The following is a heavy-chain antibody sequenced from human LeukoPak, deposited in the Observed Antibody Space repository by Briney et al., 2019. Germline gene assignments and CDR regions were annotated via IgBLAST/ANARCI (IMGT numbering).Heavy chain of an antibody. CDR2: TYYRSKWYN. CDR1: GDSVSSNSAA. J-gene: IGHJ6*04. CDR3: ARGPIAAAAPPYSYYGMDV. Sequence: SQTLSLTCAISGDSVSSNSAAWNWIRQSPSRGLEWLGRTYYRSKWYNDYAVSVKSRITINPDTSKNQFSLQLNSVTPEDTAVYYCARGPIAAAAPPYSYYGMDVWGKGTTVTVSS. V-gene: IGHV6-1*01. D-gene: IGHD6-13*01.